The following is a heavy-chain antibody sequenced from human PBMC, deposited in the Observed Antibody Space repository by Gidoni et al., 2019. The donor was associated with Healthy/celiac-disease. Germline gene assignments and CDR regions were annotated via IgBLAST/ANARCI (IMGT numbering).Heavy chain of an antibody. D-gene: IGHD6-6*01. V-gene: IGHV1-69*01. CDR3: ARGAAARPFDY. Sequence: QVQLLQSGAEAHKPGSPVKVSSNASGSTFSSYAIRWVRQAPGQGLEWMGGVIPIFGTANYAQKFQGRVTITADESTSTAYMERSSLRSEDTAVYYCARGAAARPFDYWGQGTLVTVSS. CDR1: GSTFSSYA. J-gene: IGHJ4*02. CDR2: VIPIFGTA.